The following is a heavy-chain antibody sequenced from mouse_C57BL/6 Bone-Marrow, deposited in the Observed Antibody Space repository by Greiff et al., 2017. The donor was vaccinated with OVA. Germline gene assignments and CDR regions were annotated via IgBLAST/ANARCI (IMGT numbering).Heavy chain of an antibody. CDR2: IYPGDGDT. J-gene: IGHJ3*01. V-gene: IGHV1-82*01. Sequence: LQESGPELVKPGASVKISCKASGYAFSSSWMNWVKQRPGKGLEWIGRIYPGDGDTNYNGKFKGKATLTADKSSSTAYMQLSSLTSEDSAVYFCARDRCSYAFAYWGQGTLVTVSA. CDR3: ARDRCSYAFAY. D-gene: IGHD2-12*01. CDR1: GYAFSSSW.